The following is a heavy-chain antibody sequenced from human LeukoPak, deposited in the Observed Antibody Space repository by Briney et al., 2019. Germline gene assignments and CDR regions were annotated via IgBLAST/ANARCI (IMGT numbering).Heavy chain of an antibody. D-gene: IGHD5-12*01. Sequence: ASVKVSCKASGYTFTSYYMHWVRQAPGQGLEWMGIINPSGGSTSYAQKFQGRVTITRNTSISTAYMELSSLRSEDTAVYYCARAGVGLATIKPYYMDVWGKGTTVTVSS. CDR2: INPSGGST. J-gene: IGHJ6*03. CDR3: ARAGVGLATIKPYYMDV. CDR1: GYTFTSYY. V-gene: IGHV1-46*01.